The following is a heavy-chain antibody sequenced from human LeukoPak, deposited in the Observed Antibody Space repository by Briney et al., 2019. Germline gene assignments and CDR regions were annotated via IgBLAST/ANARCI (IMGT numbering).Heavy chain of an antibody. CDR2: LYHSGTT. CDR3: ARQGGSNSPYYNYYMDV. D-gene: IGHD6-13*01. Sequence: PSETLSLTCAVSGYSISSGYYWGWFRQPPGKGPEWIGCLYHSGTTYYNPSLKSRVTISVDTSKNQFSLMISSVTAADTAVYYCARQGGSNSPYYNYYMDVWGKGTTVTVSS. CDR1: GYSISSGYY. J-gene: IGHJ6*03. V-gene: IGHV4-38-2*01.